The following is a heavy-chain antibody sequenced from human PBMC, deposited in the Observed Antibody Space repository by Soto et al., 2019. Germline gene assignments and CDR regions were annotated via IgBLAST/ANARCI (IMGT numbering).Heavy chain of an antibody. J-gene: IGHJ4*02. Sequence: SETLSLTCNVSYGSISGNFLSWIRQPAGKGLEWIGRISSNGNTDYNPSLKSRVTMSIDTSKNHFSLDLISVTASDTAIYYCAREVWVAGLLYYFDFWGQGTLVTVSS. CDR2: ISSNGNT. CDR3: AREVWVAGLLYYFDF. D-gene: IGHD6-19*01. CDR1: YGSISGNF. V-gene: IGHV4-4*07.